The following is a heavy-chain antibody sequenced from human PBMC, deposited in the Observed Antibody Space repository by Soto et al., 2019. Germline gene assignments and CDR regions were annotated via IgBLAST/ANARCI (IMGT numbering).Heavy chain of an antibody. CDR3: ATSDYQPVFPA. Sequence: SETLSLTCTVSSGSISSGGYYWSWIRQHPGKGLEWIGYIYYSGSTYYNPSLKSRVTISVDTSQNQFSLKLRSVTAADTAVYYCATSDYQPVFPAWGQGTQVTVSS. J-gene: IGHJ4*02. V-gene: IGHV4-31*03. CDR2: IYYSGST. D-gene: IGHD4-17*01. CDR1: SGSISSGGYY.